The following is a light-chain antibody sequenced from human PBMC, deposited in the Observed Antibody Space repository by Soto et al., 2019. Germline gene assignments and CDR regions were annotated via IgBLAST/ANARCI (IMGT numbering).Light chain of an antibody. V-gene: IGLV2-14*01. CDR3: SSYTSSSYVV. CDR1: SSDVGGYDY. CDR2: EVR. J-gene: IGLJ2*01. Sequence: QSALTQPASVSGSPGQSITISCTGSSSDVGGYDYVSWYQQHPGKVPKLMIYEVRNRPSGVSNRFSGSKSGNTASLTISGLQAEDEADYYCSSYTSSSYVVFGGGTKLTVL.